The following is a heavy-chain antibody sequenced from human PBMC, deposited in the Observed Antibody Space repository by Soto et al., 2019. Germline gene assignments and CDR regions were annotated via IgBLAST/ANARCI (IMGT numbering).Heavy chain of an antibody. CDR1: GFTFSSYG. CDR3: AKDRGLLWVGFRLDY. D-gene: IGHD3-10*01. Sequence: QVQLVESGGGVVQPGRSLRLSCAASGFTFSSYGMHWVRQAPGKGLEWVAVISYDGSNKYYADSVKGRFTISRDNSKNTMYLQMNSLRAEDTAVYYCAKDRGLLWVGFRLDYWGQGTLVTVSS. V-gene: IGHV3-30*18. J-gene: IGHJ4*02. CDR2: ISYDGSNK.